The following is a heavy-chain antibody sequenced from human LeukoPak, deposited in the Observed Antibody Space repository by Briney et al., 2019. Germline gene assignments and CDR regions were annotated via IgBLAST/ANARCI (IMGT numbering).Heavy chain of an antibody. Sequence: GGSLRLSCAASGFTFSSYAMSWVRQAPGKGLEWVSAISGSGGSTFYADSVKGRFTISRDNVENSLYLQMNSLRDEDTAVYYCARVAAGYSVNYFDYWGQGTLVTVSS. CDR3: ARVAAGYSVNYFDY. J-gene: IGHJ4*02. CDR1: GFTFSSYA. V-gene: IGHV3-23*01. CDR2: ISGSGGST. D-gene: IGHD4-23*01.